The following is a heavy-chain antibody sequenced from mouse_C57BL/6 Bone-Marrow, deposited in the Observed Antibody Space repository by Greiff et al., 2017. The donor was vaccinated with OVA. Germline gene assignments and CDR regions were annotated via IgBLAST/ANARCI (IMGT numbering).Heavy chain of an antibody. D-gene: IGHD3-2*02. CDR1: GYTFTSYW. V-gene: IGHV1-69*01. CDR2: IDPSDSYT. CDR3: ARSERGYYFDY. J-gene: IGHJ2*01. Sequence: QVQLQQPGAELVMPGASVKLSCKASGYTFTSYWMHWVKQKPGQGLEWIGEIDPSDSYTNYNQKFKGKSTLTVDKSSSTAYMQLSSLTSEDSAVYYCARSERGYYFDYWGQGTTLTVSS.